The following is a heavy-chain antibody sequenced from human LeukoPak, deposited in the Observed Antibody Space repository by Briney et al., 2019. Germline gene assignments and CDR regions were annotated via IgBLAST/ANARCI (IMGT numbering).Heavy chain of an antibody. J-gene: IGHJ6*02. CDR1: GGSISSYY. D-gene: IGHD2-21*01. V-gene: IGHV4-59*08. CDR2: IYYSGST. Sequence: SETLSLTCTVSGGSISSYYWSWIRQPPGKGLEWIEYIYYSGSTNYNPSLKSRVTISVDTSKNQFSLKLNSVTAADTAVYYCARSMNDYYYYGMDVWGQGTTVTVSS. CDR3: ARSMNDYYYYGMDV.